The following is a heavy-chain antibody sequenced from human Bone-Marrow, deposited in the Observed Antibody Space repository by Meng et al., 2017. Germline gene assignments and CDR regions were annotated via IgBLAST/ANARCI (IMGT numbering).Heavy chain of an antibody. CDR3: TKLHVKPTTHIDY. CDR2: IRNKANSYTT. J-gene: IGHJ4*02. CDR1: GFTFSDHY. D-gene: IGHD5-12*01. V-gene: IGHV3-72*01. Sequence: GESLKISCAASGFTFSDHYMDWVRQAPGKGLEWVGRIRNKANSYTTDYAASVKGRFTISRDDLKNSVYLQMNSLRTEDTAVYYCTKLHVKPTTHIDYWGQGALVTVSS.